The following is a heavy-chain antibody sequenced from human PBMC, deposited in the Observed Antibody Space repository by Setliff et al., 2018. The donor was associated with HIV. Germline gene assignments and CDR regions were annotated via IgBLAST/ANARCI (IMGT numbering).Heavy chain of an antibody. CDR2: IYYSGNT. J-gene: IGHJ1*01. CDR1: GGSISSSSYY. V-gene: IGHV4-39*01. Sequence: SETLSLTCTVSGGSISSSSYYWGWIRQPPGKGLEWIGTIYYSGNTYYNPSLKSRVTISVDTSKNHFSLKLSSVTAADTAMYYCARHYGAVKSVVTVVAKYFPHWGQGTLVTVSS. CDR3: ARHYGAVKSVVTVVAKYFPH. D-gene: IGHD2-21*02.